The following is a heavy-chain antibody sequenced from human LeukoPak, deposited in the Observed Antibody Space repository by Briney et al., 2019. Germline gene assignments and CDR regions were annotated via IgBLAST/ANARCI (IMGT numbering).Heavy chain of an antibody. D-gene: IGHD3-10*01. CDR1: GYTFTSYG. CDR3: ARVLAMVRGAPFDY. J-gene: IGHJ4*02. Sequence: ASVRVSCKASGYTFTSYGMNWVRQAPGQGLEWMGWINTDTGNPTYAQGFTGRFVFSLDTSVSTAYLQISSLKAEDTAVYYCARVLAMVRGAPFDYWGQGTLVTVSS. V-gene: IGHV7-4-1*02. CDR2: INTDTGNP.